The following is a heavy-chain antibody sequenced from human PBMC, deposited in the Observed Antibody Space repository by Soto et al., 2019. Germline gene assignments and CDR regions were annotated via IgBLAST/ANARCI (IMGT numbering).Heavy chain of an antibody. Sequence: PSETLSLTCAGCGGSFSGYYWSWIRQPPGKGLEWIGEINHSGSTNYNPSSKGRVTLSVDSSKNQFSLKLSPVTAADTAVYYCARGCSGGHSYGHFDYWGQGTLVTVSS. D-gene: IGHD5-18*01. J-gene: IGHJ4*02. CDR3: ARGCSGGHSYGHFDY. V-gene: IGHV4-34*01. CDR2: INHSGST. CDR1: GGSFSGYY.